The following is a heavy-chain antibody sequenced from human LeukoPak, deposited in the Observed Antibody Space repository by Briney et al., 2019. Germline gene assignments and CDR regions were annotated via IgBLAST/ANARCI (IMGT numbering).Heavy chain of an antibody. Sequence: GGSLRLSCAASGFTFDDYGMSWVRQAPGKGLEWDSGINWNGGSTGYADSVKGRFTISRDNAKNSLYLQMNSLRAEDTALYYCARVRWTVTGFHFDYWGRGTLVTVSS. CDR3: ARVRWTVTGFHFDY. V-gene: IGHV3-20*04. CDR1: GFTFDDYG. CDR2: INWNGGST. D-gene: IGHD3/OR15-3a*01. J-gene: IGHJ4*02.